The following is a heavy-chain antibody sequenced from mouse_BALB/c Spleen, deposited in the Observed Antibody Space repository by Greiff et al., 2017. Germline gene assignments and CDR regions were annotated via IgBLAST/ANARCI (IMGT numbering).Heavy chain of an antibody. CDR1: GYTFTSYT. D-gene: IGHD2-3*01. Sequence: QVQLKQSGAELARPGASVKMSCKASGYTFTSYTMHWVKQRPGQGLEWIGYINPSSGYTNYNQKFKDKATLTADKSSSTAYMQLSSLTSEDSAVYYCARYDPLYYYAMDYWGQGTSVTVSS. V-gene: IGHV1-4*01. J-gene: IGHJ4*01. CDR2: INPSSGYT. CDR3: ARYDPLYYYAMDY.